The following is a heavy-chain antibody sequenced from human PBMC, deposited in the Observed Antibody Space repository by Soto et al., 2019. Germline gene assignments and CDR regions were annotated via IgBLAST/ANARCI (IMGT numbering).Heavy chain of an antibody. D-gene: IGHD3-22*01. CDR1: GFTFSSYS. Sequence: EVQLVESGGGLVQPGGSLRLSCAASGFTFSSYSMNWVRQAPWKGLEWVSYISSSSSTIYYADPVKGRFTISRDNAKNSLYLQMNSLRAEDTAVSYCSLDRYYYDGRGAFDIWGQGTMVTVSS. V-gene: IGHV3-48*01. J-gene: IGHJ3*02. CDR2: ISSSSSTI. CDR3: SLDRYYYDGRGAFDI.